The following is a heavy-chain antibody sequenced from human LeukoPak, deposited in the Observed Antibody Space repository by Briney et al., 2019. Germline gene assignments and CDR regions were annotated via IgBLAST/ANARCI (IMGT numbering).Heavy chain of an antibody. CDR2: IWHDGSNK. Sequence: GGSLRLSCAASGFTFSSYAMHWVRQAPGKGLEWVAVIWHDGSNKIYADSVKGRFTISRDNSKNTLYLHLNSLRGEDTAVYYCARDQRGAWFDPWGQGTLVTVSS. CDR3: ARDQRGAWFDP. V-gene: IGHV3-33*08. CDR1: GFTFSSYA. J-gene: IGHJ5*02. D-gene: IGHD6-25*01.